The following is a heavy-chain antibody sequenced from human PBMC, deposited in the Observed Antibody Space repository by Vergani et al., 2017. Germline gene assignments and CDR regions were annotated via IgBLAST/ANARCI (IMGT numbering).Heavy chain of an antibody. D-gene: IGHD6-19*01. CDR2: ISYDGSNK. CDR1: GFTFSSYA. Sequence: QVQLVESGGGVVQPGRSLRLSCAASGFTFSSYAMHWVRQAPGKGLEWVAVISYDGSNKYYADSVKGRFTISRDNSKNTLYLQMNSLRAEDTAVYYCARELGAVAGTGSDYWGQGTLVTVSS. CDR3: ARELGAVAGTGSDY. V-gene: IGHV3-30-3*01. J-gene: IGHJ4*02.